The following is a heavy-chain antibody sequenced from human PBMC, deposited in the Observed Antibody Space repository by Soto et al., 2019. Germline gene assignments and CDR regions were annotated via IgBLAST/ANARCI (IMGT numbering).Heavy chain of an antibody. CDR3: ARDIGFWSGYHPPGMDV. Sequence: GGSLRLSCAASGFTFSSYGMHWVRQAPGKGLEWVAVIWYDGSNKYYADSVKGRFTISRDNSKNTLYLQMNSLRAEDTAVYYCARDIGFWSGYHPPGMDVWGQGTTVTVSS. CDR2: IWYDGSNK. D-gene: IGHD3-3*01. V-gene: IGHV3-33*01. CDR1: GFTFSSYG. J-gene: IGHJ6*02.